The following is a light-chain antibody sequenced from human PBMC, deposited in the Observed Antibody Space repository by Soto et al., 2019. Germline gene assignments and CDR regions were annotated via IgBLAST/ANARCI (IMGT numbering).Light chain of an antibody. CDR1: SSDVGGYNY. V-gene: IGLV2-8*01. J-gene: IGLJ1*01. CDR2: EVS. CDR3: SSYAGSNTFV. Sequence: QSALTQPPSASGAPGQSVTISCTGTSSDVGGYNYFSWYQQHPGKAPKLMIYEVSKRPSGVPDRFSGSKSGNTASLTVSGLQAEDEADYYGSSYAGSNTFVFGTGTKLTVL.